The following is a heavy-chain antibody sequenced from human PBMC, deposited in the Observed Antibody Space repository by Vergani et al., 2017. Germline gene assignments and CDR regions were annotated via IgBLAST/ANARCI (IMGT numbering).Heavy chain of an antibody. CDR2: ISSNGGST. CDR3: VKWDPTYYDFWSGYSSMDV. J-gene: IGHJ6*02. D-gene: IGHD3-3*01. CDR1: GFTFSSYA. V-gene: IGHV3-64D*06. Sequence: EVQLVESGGGLVQPGGSLRLSCSASGFTFSSYAMHWVRQAPGKGLEYVSAISSNGGSTYYADSVKGRFTISRDNSKNTLYLQMSSLRADDTAVYYCVKWDPTYYDFWSGYSSMDVWGQGTTVTVSS.